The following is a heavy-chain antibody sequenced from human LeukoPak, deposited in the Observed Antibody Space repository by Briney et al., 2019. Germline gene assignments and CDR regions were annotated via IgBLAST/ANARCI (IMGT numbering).Heavy chain of an antibody. V-gene: IGHV4-59*08. CDR1: GGSINSYY. Sequence: SETLSLTCIVSGGSINSYYWSWIRQSPEKGLEWIGYIYYSGTTNYNPSLKSRVTISVDTSKNQFSLKLSSVTAADTAVYYCARHQGGSYNAYYFAYWGQGTLVTVSS. CDR2: IYYSGTT. J-gene: IGHJ4*02. D-gene: IGHD2-15*01. CDR3: ARHQGGSYNAYYFAY.